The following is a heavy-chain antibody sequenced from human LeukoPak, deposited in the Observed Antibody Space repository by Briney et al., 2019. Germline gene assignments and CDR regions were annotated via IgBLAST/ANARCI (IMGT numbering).Heavy chain of an antibody. CDR1: GFTFSSYA. CDR2: ITGSGGRT. D-gene: IGHD5-12*01. CDR3: AKATSAYDYNHLDY. Sequence: QPGGSLRLSCAASGFTFSSYAMSWVRQAPGKGLEWVSGITGSGGRTYYADSVKGRFTISRDNSKNTLYLQMNSLRAEDTAVYYCAKATSAYDYNHLDYWGQGTLVTVSS. J-gene: IGHJ4*02. V-gene: IGHV3-23*01.